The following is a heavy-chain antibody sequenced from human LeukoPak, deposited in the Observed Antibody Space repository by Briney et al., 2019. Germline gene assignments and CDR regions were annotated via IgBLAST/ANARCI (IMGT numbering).Heavy chain of an antibody. CDR1: GGSISSYY. Sequence: PSETLSLTCTVSGGSISSYYWSWIRQPPGKRLEWIGHIYYSGSTNYNPSLKSRVTISVDTSKNQFSLKLSSVTAADTAVYYCARDGPDEVPYYYDSSGYYSSAFDIWGQGTMVTVSS. D-gene: IGHD3-22*01. J-gene: IGHJ3*02. CDR3: ARDGPDEVPYYYDSSGYYSSAFDI. V-gene: IGHV4-59*01. CDR2: IYYSGST.